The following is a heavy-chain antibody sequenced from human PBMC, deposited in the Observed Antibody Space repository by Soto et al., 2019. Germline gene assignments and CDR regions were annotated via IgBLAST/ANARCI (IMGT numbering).Heavy chain of an antibody. D-gene: IGHD6-13*01. V-gene: IGHV3-48*02. CDR1: GFTFSSYR. CDR2: ITSSGTTV. Sequence: GGSLTLSCAASGFTFSSYRLNWVRQAPGKGLEWVSYITSSGTTVYYADSVRGRFTISRDNAKNSLYLQMNSLRDDDTAVYYCARGSSNWAYYFDFWGQGTLVTVSS. J-gene: IGHJ4*02. CDR3: ARGSSNWAYYFDF.